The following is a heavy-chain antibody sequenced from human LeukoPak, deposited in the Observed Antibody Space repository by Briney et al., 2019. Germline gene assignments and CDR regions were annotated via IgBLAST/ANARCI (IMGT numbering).Heavy chain of an antibody. CDR1: GFTFSNNA. V-gene: IGHV3-30-3*01. Sequence: PERSLRLSCAASGFTFSNNAMHWVRQAPGKGLEWVAVISYNGSSKYYADSVKGRFTISRDNSKNTVYLQMNSLRAEDSAVYYCASGYCTNDVCYTGGFDYWGQGTLVTVSS. CDR2: ISYNGSSK. CDR3: ASGYCTNDVCYTGGFDY. J-gene: IGHJ4*02. D-gene: IGHD2-8*01.